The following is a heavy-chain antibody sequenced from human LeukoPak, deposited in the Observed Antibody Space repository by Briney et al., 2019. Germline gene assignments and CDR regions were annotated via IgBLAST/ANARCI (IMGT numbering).Heavy chain of an antibody. J-gene: IGHJ6*03. CDR1: GFTFSNYA. D-gene: IGHD1-1*01. CDR3: ARDPGPYGDYMDV. V-gene: IGHV3-30*04. Sequence: GGSLRPSCAASGFTFSNYAMHWVRQAPGQGLERVAVRSYDGSNKYYADSVKGRFTISRDNSKNTLYLQMNSLRVEDTAVYYCARDPGPYGDYMDVWGKGTTVTVSS. CDR2: RSYDGSNK.